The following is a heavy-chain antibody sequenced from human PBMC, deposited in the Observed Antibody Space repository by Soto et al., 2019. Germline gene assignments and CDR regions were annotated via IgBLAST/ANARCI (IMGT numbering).Heavy chain of an antibody. J-gene: IGHJ6*02. CDR2: INHSGST. CDR3: ARGVITIVGATYSYGMDV. CDR1: GGSFSGYY. V-gene: IGHV4-34*01. Sequence: PSETLSLTCAVYGGSFSGYYWSWIRQPPGKGLEWIGEINHSGSTNYNPSLKSRVTISVDTSKNQFSLKLSSVTAADTAVYYCARGVITIVGATYSYGMDVWGQGTTVTAP. D-gene: IGHD1-26*01.